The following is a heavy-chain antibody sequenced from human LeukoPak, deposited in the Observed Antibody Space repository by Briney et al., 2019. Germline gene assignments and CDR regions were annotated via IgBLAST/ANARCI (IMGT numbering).Heavy chain of an antibody. V-gene: IGHV4-59*01. CDR2: IYYSGST. CDR1: GGSISSYY. J-gene: IGHJ4*02. CDR3: ARSYYDFWSGYYNLFDY. D-gene: IGHD3-3*01. Sequence: SETLSLTCTVSGGSISSYYWSWIRQPPGKGLEWIGYIYYSGSTKYNPSLKSRVTISVDTSKSQFSLKLSSVTAADTAVYYCARSYYDFWSGYYNLFDYWGQGTLVTVSS.